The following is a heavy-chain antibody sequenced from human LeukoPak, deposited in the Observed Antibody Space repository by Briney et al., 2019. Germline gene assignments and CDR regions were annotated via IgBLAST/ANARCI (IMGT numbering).Heavy chain of an antibody. CDR2: IYYSGST. Sequence: SETLSLTCTVSGGSISSGGYYWSWIRQHPGKGLEWIGYIYYSGSTYYNPSLKSRVTISVDTSKNQFSLKLSSVTAADTAVYYCSRDDSSCYFDYWGQGTLVTVSS. V-gene: IGHV4-31*03. CDR3: SRDDSSCYFDY. CDR1: GGSISSGGYY. J-gene: IGHJ4*02. D-gene: IGHD3-22*01.